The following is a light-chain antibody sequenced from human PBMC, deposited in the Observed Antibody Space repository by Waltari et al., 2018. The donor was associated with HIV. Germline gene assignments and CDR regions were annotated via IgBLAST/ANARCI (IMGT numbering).Light chain of an antibody. Sequence: QSALTQPASVSGAPGQSITISCTGTSSDVGSYDYVSWYPQPPGKAPKLMIFEVSHRPSGVSDRFSGSKSGNTASLTISGLLADDEADYYCSSYTSTTTVIFGGGTKVTVL. CDR1: SSDVGSYDY. J-gene: IGLJ2*01. CDR3: SSYTSTTTVI. V-gene: IGLV2-14*01. CDR2: EVS.